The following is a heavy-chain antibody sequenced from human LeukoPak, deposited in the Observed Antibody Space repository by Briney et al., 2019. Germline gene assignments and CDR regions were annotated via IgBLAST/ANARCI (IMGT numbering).Heavy chain of an antibody. CDR1: EFTFSNYV. D-gene: IGHD4-11*01. CDR3: ANEYSKGDV. J-gene: IGHJ3*01. CDR2: ISGGGTST. V-gene: IGHV3-23*01. Sequence: GSLRLSCVASEFTFSNYVMNWVRQAPGKGLECVSSISGGGTSTYYADSVKGRFTISRDNSKNTLYLQMSSLRAEDTAIYYCANEYSKGDVWGQGTTVTVSS.